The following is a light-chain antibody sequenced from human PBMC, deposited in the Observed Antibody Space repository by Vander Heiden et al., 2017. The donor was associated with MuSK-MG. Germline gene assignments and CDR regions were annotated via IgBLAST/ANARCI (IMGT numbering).Light chain of an antibody. CDR1: QTISRY. Sequence: DVQLTQSPSSLSASVGDRVTITCRASQTISRYLNWYQQRPGKAPKLLISAASSLQSGVPSRFSGSGSGTDFTLTISSLQPEDIATYYCQQCDSTPTTFGQGTRLEIK. CDR3: QQCDSTPTT. CDR2: AAS. J-gene: IGKJ5*01. V-gene: IGKV1-39*01.